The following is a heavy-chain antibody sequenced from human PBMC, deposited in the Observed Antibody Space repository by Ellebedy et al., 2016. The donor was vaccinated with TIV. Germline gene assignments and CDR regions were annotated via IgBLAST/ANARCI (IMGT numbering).Heavy chain of an antibody. CDR3: AGDKWGDLDY. V-gene: IGHV1-18*01. CDR2: ISAYNGNT. CDR1: GYTFTSYG. D-gene: IGHD7-27*01. Sequence: ASVKVSXXASGYTFTSYGISWVRQAPGQGLEWMGWISAYNGNTNYAQKLQGRVTMTTDTSTSTAYMELRSLRSDDTAVYYCAGDKWGDLDYWGQGTLVTVSS. J-gene: IGHJ4*02.